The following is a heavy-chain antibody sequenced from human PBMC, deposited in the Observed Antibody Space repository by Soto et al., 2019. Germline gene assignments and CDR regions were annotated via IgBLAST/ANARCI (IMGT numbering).Heavy chain of an antibody. CDR3: ERDLPAAASGDGMDV. J-gene: IGHJ6*02. V-gene: IGHV3-21*01. CDR1: GFTFSSYS. Sequence: EVQLVESGGGLVKPGGSLRLSCAASGFTFSSYSMNWVRQSPGKGLEWVSSISSSSSYIYYADSVKGRFTISRDNAKNSLYLQMNSLRAEDTAVYYCERDLPAAASGDGMDVWGQGTTVTVAS. CDR2: ISSSSSYI. D-gene: IGHD2-2*01.